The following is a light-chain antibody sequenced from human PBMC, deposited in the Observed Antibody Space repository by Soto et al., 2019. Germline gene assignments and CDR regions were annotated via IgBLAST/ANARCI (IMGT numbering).Light chain of an antibody. V-gene: IGLV2-14*01. J-gene: IGLJ1*01. CDR2: EVS. CDR3: SSYTSASTLV. Sequence: QSALTQPASVSGSPGQSITISCTGTSSDVGGYNYVSWYQQHPGRAPKLMIYEVSNRPSGVSDRFSGSKSGNTASLTIYGLQAEDEADYYCSSYTSASTLVFGTGTKSPS. CDR1: SSDVGGYNY.